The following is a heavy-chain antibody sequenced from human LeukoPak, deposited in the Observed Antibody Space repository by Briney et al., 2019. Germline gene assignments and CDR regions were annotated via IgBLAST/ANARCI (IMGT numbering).Heavy chain of an antibody. CDR2: IYYSGST. V-gene: IGHV4-30-4*01. CDR3: SRFRYFDWPPGLDY. J-gene: IGHJ4*02. Sequence: PSETLSLTCTVSGGSISSGDYYWSWIRQPPGKGLEWIGYIYYSGSTYYNPSLKSRVTISVDTSKNQFSLKLSSVTAADTAVYYCSRFRYFDWPPGLDYWGQGTLVTVSS. D-gene: IGHD3-9*01. CDR1: GGSISSGDYY.